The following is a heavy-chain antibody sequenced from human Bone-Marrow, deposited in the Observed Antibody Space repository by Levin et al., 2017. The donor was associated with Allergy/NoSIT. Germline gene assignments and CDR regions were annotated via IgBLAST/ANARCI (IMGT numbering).Heavy chain of an antibody. D-gene: IGHD1-26*01. J-gene: IGHJ4*02. V-gene: IGHV3-30*18. CDR3: ANHQYSGRSTVDY. CDR2: ISYDGRYK. CDR1: GFSFSTYA. Sequence: GESLKISCAASGFSFSTYAMHWVRQAPGKGLEWVAAISYDGRYKYYADSLKGRLTISRDNSKNTLYLQMDSLRAEDTAVYYCANHQYSGRSTVDYWGQGTLVTVSS.